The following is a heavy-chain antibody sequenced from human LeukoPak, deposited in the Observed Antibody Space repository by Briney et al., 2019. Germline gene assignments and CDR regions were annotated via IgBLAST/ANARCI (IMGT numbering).Heavy chain of an antibody. CDR2: IYYSGST. V-gene: IGHV4-39*02. J-gene: IGHJ3*02. CDR1: GGSISSSSYY. Sequence: SETLSLTCTVSGGSISSSSYYWGWIRQPPGKGLEWIGSIYYSGSTYYNPSLKSRVTISVDTSKNQFSLKLSSVTAADTAVYYCARDRGNLDAFDIWGQGTMVTVSS. CDR3: ARDRGNLDAFDI. D-gene: IGHD4-23*01.